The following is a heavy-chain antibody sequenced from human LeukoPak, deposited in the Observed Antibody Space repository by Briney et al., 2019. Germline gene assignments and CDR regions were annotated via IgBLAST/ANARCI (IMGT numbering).Heavy chain of an antibody. Sequence: PGGSLRLSCAASGFTFSSYSMNRVRQAPGKGLEWVSSISSSSSYIYYADSVKGRFTISRDNAKNSLYLQMNSLRAEDTAVYYCARDLTGHGSGYEGPSDYWGQGTLVTVSS. CDR3: ARDLTGHGSGYEGPSDY. CDR2: ISSSSSYI. D-gene: IGHD5-12*01. V-gene: IGHV3-21*01. J-gene: IGHJ4*02. CDR1: GFTFSSYS.